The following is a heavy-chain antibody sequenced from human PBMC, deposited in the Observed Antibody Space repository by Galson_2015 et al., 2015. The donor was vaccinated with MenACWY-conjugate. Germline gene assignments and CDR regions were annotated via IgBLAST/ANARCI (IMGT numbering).Heavy chain of an antibody. Sequence: ETLSLTCTVSGGSISSSSYYWGWIRQPPGKGLEWIGSIYYSGSTYYNPSLKSRVTISVDTSKNQFSLKLSSVTAADTAVYYCARDGDSSLLDYWGQGTLVTVSS. CDR3: ARDGDSSLLDY. CDR1: GGSISSSSYY. D-gene: IGHD5-18*01. V-gene: IGHV4-39*07. J-gene: IGHJ4*02. CDR2: IYYSGST.